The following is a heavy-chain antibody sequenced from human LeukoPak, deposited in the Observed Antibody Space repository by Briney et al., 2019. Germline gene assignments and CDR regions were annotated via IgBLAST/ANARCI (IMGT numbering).Heavy chain of an antibody. J-gene: IGHJ4*02. D-gene: IGHD1-26*01. Sequence: GGSLRLSCAASGFTFSSYEMNWVRQAPGKGLEWVSYISSSGSTIYYADSVEGRFTISRDNSKNTLYLQMNSPRAEDTAVYYCARCQGARLNFVDWGQGTLVTVSS. CDR1: GFTFSSYE. V-gene: IGHV3-48*03. CDR3: ARCQGARLNFVD. CDR2: ISSSGSTI.